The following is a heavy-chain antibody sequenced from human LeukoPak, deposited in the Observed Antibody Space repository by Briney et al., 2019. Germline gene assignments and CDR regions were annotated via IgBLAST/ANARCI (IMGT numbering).Heavy chain of an antibody. CDR2: IWYDGSNK. J-gene: IGHJ4*02. D-gene: IGHD4-17*01. CDR1: GFIFNNYD. CDR3: ARGDPTVTTKQNFDY. Sequence: GGSLRLSCAASGFIFNNYDMHWVRQAPGKGLEWVAVIWYDGSNKYYADSVKGRFTISRDNSKNTLYLQMNSLRVEDTAVYYCARGDPTVTTKQNFDYWGQGTLVTVSS. V-gene: IGHV3-33*01.